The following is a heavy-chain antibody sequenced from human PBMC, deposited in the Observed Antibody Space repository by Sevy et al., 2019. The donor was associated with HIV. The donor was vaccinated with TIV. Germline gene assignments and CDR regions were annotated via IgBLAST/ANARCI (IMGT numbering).Heavy chain of an antibody. D-gene: IGHD3-16*02. Sequence: SETLSLTCAVYGGSFNTYQWSWIRQPPGKGLEWIGEINHSGATNYRPSLKSRVTISADKSNNQFSLRLSSVTAADTAVYYCAKSYDYLWGSYRQGWFDPWGQGTLVTVSS. V-gene: IGHV4-34*01. CDR3: AKSYDYLWGSYRQGWFDP. CDR2: INHSGAT. J-gene: IGHJ5*02. CDR1: GGSFNTYQ.